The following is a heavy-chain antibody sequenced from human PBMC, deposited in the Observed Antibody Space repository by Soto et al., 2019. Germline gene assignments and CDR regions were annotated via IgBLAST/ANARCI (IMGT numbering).Heavy chain of an antibody. CDR1: GFSLSNPKMG. Sequence: QVTLKEAGPVLVKPTETLTLTCTVSGFSLSNPKMGVSWIRQPPGKALEWLAHIFSNDEKSYSTSLNSRLTLSQDTSKSQVVLTMTNMDPADTATYYCARILPFTVTTYEALDYWGQGTLVTVSS. CDR3: ARILPFTVTTYEALDY. J-gene: IGHJ4*02. D-gene: IGHD4-17*01. V-gene: IGHV2-26*01. CDR2: IFSNDEK.